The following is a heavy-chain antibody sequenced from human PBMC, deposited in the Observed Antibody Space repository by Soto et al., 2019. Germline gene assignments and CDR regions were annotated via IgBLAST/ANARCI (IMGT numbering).Heavy chain of an antibody. CDR3: AHRLAGGIMVGGPGDWCDP. V-gene: IGHV2-5*02. J-gene: IGHJ5*02. CDR1: GFSLSTSGVG. CDR2: IYWDDDK. D-gene: IGHD3-10*01. Sequence: SGPTLVNPTQTPTLTCTFSGFSLSTSGVGVGWIRQPPGKALEWLALIYWDDDKRYSPSLKSRLTITKDTSKNQVVLTMTNMEPVDTATYSGAHRLAGGIMVGGPGDWCDPGGQVTMATVS.